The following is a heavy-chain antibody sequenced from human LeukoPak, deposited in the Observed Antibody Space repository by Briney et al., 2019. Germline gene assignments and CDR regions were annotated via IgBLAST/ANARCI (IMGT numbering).Heavy chain of an antibody. CDR1: GGSISSGSYY. CDR3: ARDGYSSSWYVWFDP. D-gene: IGHD6-13*01. J-gene: IGHJ5*02. V-gene: IGHV4-61*02. Sequence: SQTLSLTCTVSGGSISSGSYYWSWIRQPAGKGLEWIGCIYTSGSTNYNPSLKSRVTISVDTSKNQFSLKLSSVTAADTAVYYCARDGYSSSWYVWFDPWGQGTLVTVSS. CDR2: IYTSGST.